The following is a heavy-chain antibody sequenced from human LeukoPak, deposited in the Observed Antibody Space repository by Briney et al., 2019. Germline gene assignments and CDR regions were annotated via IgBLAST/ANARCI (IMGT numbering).Heavy chain of an antibody. CDR2: IYYSGST. V-gene: IGHV4-59*08. D-gene: IGHD1-26*01. CDR1: GGSISSYY. Sequence: PSETLSLTCTVSGGSISSYYWSWIRQPPGKGLEWIGYIYYSGSTNYNPSLKSRVTISVDTSKNQFSLKLSPVTAADTAVYYCARHGVGAIKNWFDPWGQGTLVTVSS. CDR3: ARHGVGAIKNWFDP. J-gene: IGHJ5*02.